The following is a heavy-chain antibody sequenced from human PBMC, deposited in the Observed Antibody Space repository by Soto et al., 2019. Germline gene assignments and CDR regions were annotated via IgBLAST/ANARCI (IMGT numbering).Heavy chain of an antibody. CDR1: GFTFNEYY. CDR2: SSNSGTFA. V-gene: IGHV3-11*06. D-gene: IGHD1-1*01. CDR3: ARSGDNYNLLDY. J-gene: IGHJ4*02. Sequence: PGGSLRLSCAASGFTFNEYYVSWMRQAPGKGLEWISYSSNSGTFARYADSVKGRFSISRDNAKNSLYLQINSLRGDDTAIYYCARSGDNYNLLDYWGQGTPVTVSS.